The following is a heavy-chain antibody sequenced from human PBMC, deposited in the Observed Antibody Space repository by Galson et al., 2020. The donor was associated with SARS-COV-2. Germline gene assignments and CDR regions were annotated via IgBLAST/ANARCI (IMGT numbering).Heavy chain of an antibody. CDR1: GGSISSGDYH. D-gene: IGHD3-10*01. CDR2: IFYTGNT. V-gene: IGHV4-30-4*01. Sequence: ASETLSLTCTVSGGSISSGDYHWNWIRQPPGKGLEWIGYIFYTGNTYYNPSLKSRLTMSVDTSKNQFSLRLSSVTAADTAVYYCARGSGMFIRRNDYWGQGTLVTVSS. J-gene: IGHJ4*02. CDR3: ARGSGMFIRRNDY.